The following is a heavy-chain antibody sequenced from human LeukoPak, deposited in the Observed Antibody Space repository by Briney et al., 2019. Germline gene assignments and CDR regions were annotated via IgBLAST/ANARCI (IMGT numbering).Heavy chain of an antibody. D-gene: IGHD3-22*01. V-gene: IGHV3-48*03. CDR1: GFTFSSYE. CDR2: ISSSGSTI. CDR3: ARARSYYDSSGYGDY. J-gene: IGHJ4*02. Sequence: GGSLRLSCAASGFTFSSYEMNWVRQAPGKGLEWVSYISSSGSTIYYADSVKGRFTISRDNAKNSLYLQMNSLRAGDTAVYYCARARSYYDSSGYGDYWGQGTLVTVSS.